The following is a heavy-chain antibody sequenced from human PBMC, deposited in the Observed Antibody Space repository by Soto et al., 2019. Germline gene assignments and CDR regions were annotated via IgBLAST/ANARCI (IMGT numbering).Heavy chain of an antibody. Sequence: ESLKISCKGSGYSFTSYWISWVRQMPGKGLEWMGRIDPSDSYTNYSPSFQGHVTISADKSIGTAYLQWSSLKASDTAMYYCARHKQQLYAFDIWGQGTMVTVSS. CDR3: ARHKQQLYAFDI. D-gene: IGHD6-13*01. CDR1: GYSFTSYW. J-gene: IGHJ3*02. V-gene: IGHV5-10-1*01. CDR2: IDPSDSYT.